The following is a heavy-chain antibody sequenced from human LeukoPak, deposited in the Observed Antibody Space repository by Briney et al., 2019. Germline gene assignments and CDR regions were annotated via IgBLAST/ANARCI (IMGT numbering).Heavy chain of an antibody. J-gene: IGHJ3*02. D-gene: IGHD3-22*01. CDR3: ARVRRYYDSSGYYDAFDI. CDR1: GFTFSSYW. V-gene: IGHV3-7*03. CDR2: IKQDGSEK. Sequence: GGSLRLSCAASGFTFSSYWMSWVRQAPGKGLEWVANIKQDGSEKYYVDSVKGRFTISRDNAKNSLYRQMNSLRAEDTAVYYCARVRRYYDSSGYYDAFDIWGQGTMVTVSS.